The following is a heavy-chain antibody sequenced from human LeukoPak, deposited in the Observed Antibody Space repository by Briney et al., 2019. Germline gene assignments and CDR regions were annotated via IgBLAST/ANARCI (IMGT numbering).Heavy chain of an antibody. CDR3: ARGALHVFDF. CDR1: GFTFSDYE. J-gene: IGHJ4*02. V-gene: IGHV3-48*03. CDR2: ISTSGSTT. D-gene: IGHD3-10*02. Sequence: GGSLRLSCAASGFTFSDYEINWVRQAPGKGLEWVSCISTSGSTTYYADSVKGRFTISRDNAKNSLFLQMNTLTVEDTAVYYCARGALHVFDFWGQGTLVTVSS.